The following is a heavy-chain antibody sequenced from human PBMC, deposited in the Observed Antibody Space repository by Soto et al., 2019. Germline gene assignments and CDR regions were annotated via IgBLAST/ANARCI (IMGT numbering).Heavy chain of an antibody. CDR3: AKDQSSSYDILTGYAFDY. D-gene: IGHD3-9*01. V-gene: IGHV3-23*01. J-gene: IGHJ4*02. CDR2: ISGSGGST. CDR1: GFTFSSYA. Sequence: EVQLLESGGGLVQPGGSLRLSCAASGFTFSSYAMSWVRQAPGKGLEWVSAISGSGGSTYYADSVQGRFTISRDNSKNTLYLQMNSLRAEDTAVYYCAKDQSSSYDILTGYAFDYWGQGTLVTVSS.